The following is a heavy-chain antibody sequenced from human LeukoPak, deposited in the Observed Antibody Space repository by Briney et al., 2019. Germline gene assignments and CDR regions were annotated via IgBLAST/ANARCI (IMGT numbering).Heavy chain of an antibody. Sequence: SVKVSCKASGGTFSSYAISWVRQAPGEGLEWMGRIIPIFGIANYAQKFQGRVTITADKSTSTAYMELSSLRSEDTAVYYCASIAESTPGNHQEYYGMDVWGQGTTVTVSS. J-gene: IGHJ6*02. CDR1: GGTFSSYA. CDR2: IIPIFGIA. CDR3: ASIAESTPGNHQEYYGMDV. V-gene: IGHV1-69*04. D-gene: IGHD1-14*01.